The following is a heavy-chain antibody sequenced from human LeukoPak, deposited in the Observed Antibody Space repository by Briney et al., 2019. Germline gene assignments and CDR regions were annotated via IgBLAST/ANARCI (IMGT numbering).Heavy chain of an antibody. Sequence: ASVKVSCKASGYTFNGYYMHWVRQAPGQGLEWMGWINPNSGGTNYAQKFQGRVTMTRDTSISTVYMELSSLRSEDTAVYYCARDATEDYYDRSGYYSYFDYWGQGTLVSVSS. CDR1: GYTFNGYY. D-gene: IGHD3-22*01. J-gene: IGHJ4*02. CDR2: INPNSGGT. V-gene: IGHV1-2*02. CDR3: ARDATEDYYDRSGYYSYFDY.